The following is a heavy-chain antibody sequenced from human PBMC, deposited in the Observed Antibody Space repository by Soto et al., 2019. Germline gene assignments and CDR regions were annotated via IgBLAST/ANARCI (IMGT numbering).Heavy chain of an antibody. D-gene: IGHD3-10*01. CDR1: GFAFDDYA. CDR3: ASSSGDLDVYGMDI. J-gene: IGHJ6*02. CDR2: ITWNSRDV. V-gene: IGHV3-9*01. Sequence: PGGSLRLSCAASGFAFDDYAMHWVRQSQGRGLEWVSGITWNSRDVGYADSVKGRFTISRDNAKNSVYLQMNNLRAEDTAIYYCASSSGDLDVYGMDIWGPGTTVTVSS.